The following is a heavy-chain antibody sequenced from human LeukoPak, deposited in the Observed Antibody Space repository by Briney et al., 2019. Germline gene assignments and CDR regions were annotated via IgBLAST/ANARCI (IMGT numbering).Heavy chain of an antibody. J-gene: IGHJ3*02. CDR1: GCSISSYY. CDR2: IYFSGST. V-gene: IGHV4-59*08. D-gene: IGHD1-26*01. Sequence: SETLSLTCTVSGCSISSYYWSWIRQPPGKGLEYIGYIYFSGSTNYNPSLKSRVTISVDTSKNQFSLKLSSVTAADTAVYYCARQQWEPKGAFDIWGQGTMVTVSS. CDR3: ARQQWEPKGAFDI.